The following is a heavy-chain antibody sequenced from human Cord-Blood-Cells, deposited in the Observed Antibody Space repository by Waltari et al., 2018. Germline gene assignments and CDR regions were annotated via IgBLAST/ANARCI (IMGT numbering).Heavy chain of an antibody. V-gene: IGHV3-15*01. Sequence: GGSLRLSCAASGFTFSNAWMSWVRQAPGKGLEWVGRIKSKTDGGTTDYAAPVKGRFTISRDDSKNTLYLQMNSLKTEDTAVYYCITAGVSLSPIVVVPAAKSKAFDIWGQGTMVTVSS. J-gene: IGHJ3*02. CDR3: ITAGVSLSPIVVVPAAKSKAFDI. D-gene: IGHD2-2*01. CDR2: IKSKTDGGTT. CDR1: GFTFSNAW.